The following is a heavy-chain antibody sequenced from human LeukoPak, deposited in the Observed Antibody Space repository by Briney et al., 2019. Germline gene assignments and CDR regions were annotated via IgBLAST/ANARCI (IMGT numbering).Heavy chain of an antibody. J-gene: IGHJ4*02. D-gene: IGHD4/OR15-4a*01. CDR2: IKQDGNEK. CDR1: GFTFNTYW. V-gene: IGHV3-7*01. Sequence: GGTLRLSCAASGFTFNTYWMSWVRQAPGKGLEWVANIKQDGNEKYYADSVKGRFTISRDNGKNSLDLQMNSLRADDTAVYYCARDTLGEGEDANYAVYYFDYWGQGTVVTVSS. CDR3: ARDTLGEGEDANYAVYYFDY.